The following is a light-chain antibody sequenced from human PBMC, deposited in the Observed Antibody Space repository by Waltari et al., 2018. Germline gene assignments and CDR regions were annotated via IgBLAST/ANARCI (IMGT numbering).Light chain of an antibody. CDR1: QSVSSD. CDR2: GAS. J-gene: IGKJ1*01. Sequence: ETVMTQSRATLSVSPGERATPSCRASQSVSSDLAWYQPKPGQAPRLHIYGASTRATGIPARFSGSGSGTEFTLTISSLQSEDFAVYYCQQYNNWPPRSAFGQGTKVEIK. CDR3: QQYNNWPPRSA. V-gene: IGKV3-15*01.